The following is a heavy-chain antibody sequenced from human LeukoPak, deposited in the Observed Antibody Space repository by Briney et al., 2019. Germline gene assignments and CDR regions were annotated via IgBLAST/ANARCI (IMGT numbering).Heavy chain of an antibody. Sequence: PGGSLRLSCAASGFTFSYYWMTWVRQAPGKGLEWVANTKQDGSEKYYVDSVKGRFTISRDNARNSLYLQMNSLRAEDTAVYYCARQRNSPGAFDIWGQGTMVTVSS. CDR3: ARQRNSPGAFDI. V-gene: IGHV3-7*01. D-gene: IGHD5-18*01. J-gene: IGHJ3*02. CDR1: GFTFSYYW. CDR2: TKQDGSEK.